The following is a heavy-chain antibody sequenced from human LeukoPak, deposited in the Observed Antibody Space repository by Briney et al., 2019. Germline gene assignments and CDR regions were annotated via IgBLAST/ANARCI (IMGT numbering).Heavy chain of an antibody. Sequence: ASVKVSCKASGYTFTSYGISWVRQAPGQGLEWMGWISAYNGNTNYAQKLQGRVTMTTDTSTSTAYMELRSLRSDDTAVYYCARGTMVAYDTGDWYFDLWGRGTLVTVSS. D-gene: IGHD3-10*01. V-gene: IGHV1-18*01. CDR2: ISAYNGNT. CDR1: GYTFTSYG. J-gene: IGHJ2*01. CDR3: ARGTMVAYDTGDWYFDL.